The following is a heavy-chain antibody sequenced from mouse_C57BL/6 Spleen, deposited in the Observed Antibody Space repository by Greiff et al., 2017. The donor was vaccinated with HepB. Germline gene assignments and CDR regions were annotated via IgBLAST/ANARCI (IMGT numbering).Heavy chain of an antibody. J-gene: IGHJ1*03. Sequence: EVMLVESGGGLVKPGGSLKLSCAASGFTFSDYGMHWVRQAPEKGLEWVAYISSGSSTIYYADTVKGRFTISRDNAKNTLFLQMTSLRSEDTAMYYCARPPSYYSNWYFDVWGTGTTVTVSS. V-gene: IGHV5-17*01. CDR3: ARPPSYYSNWYFDV. D-gene: IGHD2-5*01. CDR1: GFTFSDYG. CDR2: ISSGSSTI.